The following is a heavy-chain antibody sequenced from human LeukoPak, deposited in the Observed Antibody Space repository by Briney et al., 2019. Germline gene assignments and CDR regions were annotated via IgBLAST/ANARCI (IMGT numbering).Heavy chain of an antibody. D-gene: IGHD1-1*01. CDR2: IIPIFGTA. CDR1: GGTFSSYA. J-gene: IGHJ6*03. Sequence: ASVKVSCKASGGTFSSYAISWVRQAPGQGLEWMGGIIPIFGTANYAQKFQGRVTITADESTSTAYMELSSLRSEDTAVYYCARGLERRVYYYYYMDVWGKGTTVTISS. V-gene: IGHV1-69*13. CDR3: ARGLERRVYYYYYMDV.